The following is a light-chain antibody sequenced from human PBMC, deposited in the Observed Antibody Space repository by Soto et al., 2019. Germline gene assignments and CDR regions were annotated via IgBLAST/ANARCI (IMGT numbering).Light chain of an antibody. V-gene: IGLV1-47*01. CDR1: SSNIGSNF. CDR3: AAWDVSLSGFYV. Sequence: SALTRPPSASGTPGQMVTISCSGSSSNIGSNFVYWYRQLPGTAPKVVIYRNNQRPSGVPDRFSGSKSGTSASLAISGLRSEDEAEYYCAAWDVSLSGFYVFGTGTKVTVL. CDR2: RNN. J-gene: IGLJ1*01.